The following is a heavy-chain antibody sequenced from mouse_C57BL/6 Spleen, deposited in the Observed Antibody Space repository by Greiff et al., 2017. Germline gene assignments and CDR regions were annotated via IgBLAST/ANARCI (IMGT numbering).Heavy chain of an antibody. CDR1: GYAFSSSW. CDR3: AREGANWDGAMDY. V-gene: IGHV1-82*01. CDR2: IYPGDGAT. Sequence: QVQLQQSGPELVKPGASVKISCKASGYAFSSSWMNWVKQRPGKGLEWIGRIYPGDGATNYNGKFKGKATLTADKSSSPAYMQLSSLTSEDSAVYFCAREGANWDGAMDYWGQGTSVTVSS. J-gene: IGHJ4*01. D-gene: IGHD4-1*01.